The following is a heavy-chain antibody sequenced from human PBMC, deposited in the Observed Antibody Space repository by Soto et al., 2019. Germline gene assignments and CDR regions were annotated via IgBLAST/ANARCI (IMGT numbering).Heavy chain of an antibody. J-gene: IGHJ6*02. CDR1: GASIYTYY. CDR3: ARDLTYSYGENYYYYYGMDV. CDR2: IYYSGST. D-gene: IGHD5-18*01. V-gene: IGHV4-59*01. Sequence: SETLSLTCNVSGASIYTYYWNWIRQSPGKGLVWIGYIYYSGSTNYNPSLKSRVTISVDTSKNQFSLKLSSVTAADTAVYYCARDLTYSYGENYYYYYGMDVWGQGTTVTVSS.